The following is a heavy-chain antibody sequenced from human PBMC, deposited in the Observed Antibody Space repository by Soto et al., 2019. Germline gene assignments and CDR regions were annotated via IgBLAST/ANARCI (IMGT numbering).Heavy chain of an antibody. J-gene: IGHJ6*03. D-gene: IGHD6-13*01. CDR1: GYTFTSYD. V-gene: IGHV1-8*01. Sequence: ASVKVSCKASGYTFTSYDTNWVRQATGQGLEWMGWMNPNSGNTGYAQKFQGRVTMTRNTSISTAYMELSSLRSEDTAVYYCARARAAAGKFRYYYYMDVWGKGTTVTVSS. CDR3: ARARAAAGKFRYYYYMDV. CDR2: MNPNSGNT.